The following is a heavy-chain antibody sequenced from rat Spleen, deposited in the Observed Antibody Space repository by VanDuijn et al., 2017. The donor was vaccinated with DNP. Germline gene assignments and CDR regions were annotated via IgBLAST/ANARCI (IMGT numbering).Heavy chain of an antibody. CDR1: GFTFSDYY. J-gene: IGHJ1*01. CDR3: AGQGTTGNPYWYFDF. D-gene: IGHD1-11*01. CDR2: ISYEGSST. V-gene: IGHV5-22*01. Sequence: EVQLVESGGGLVQPGRSLKLSCAASGFTFSDYYMAWVRQAPKKGLEWVASISYEGSSTYYGDSVKGRFTISRDNAKSTLYLQMDSLRSEDTATYYCAGQGTTGNPYWYFDFWGPGTMVTVSS.